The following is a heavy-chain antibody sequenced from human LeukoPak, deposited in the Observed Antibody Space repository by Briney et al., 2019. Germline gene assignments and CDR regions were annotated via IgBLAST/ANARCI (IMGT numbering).Heavy chain of an antibody. Sequence: ASVKVSCKASGYTFTSYDINWVRQATGQGLEWMGWMNPNSGNTGYAQKFQGRVTMTRNTSISTAYMELSSLRSEDTAVYYCARGGIDDYGDYVPGYWGQGTLVTVSS. V-gene: IGHV1-8*01. CDR3: ARGGIDDYGDYVPGY. D-gene: IGHD4-17*01. J-gene: IGHJ4*02. CDR1: GYTFTSYD. CDR2: MNPNSGNT.